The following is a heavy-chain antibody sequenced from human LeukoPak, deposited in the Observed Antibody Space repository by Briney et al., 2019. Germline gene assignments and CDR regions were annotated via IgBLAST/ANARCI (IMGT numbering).Heavy chain of an antibody. CDR2: IYYSGTT. Sequence: PSDTLSLTCAVSGYSISTSSWWGWIRQAPGKGLEWIGYIYYSGTTYYSTSLKSRVTMSVDTSKNQFSLRLGSVTAVDTAVYYCARNDLESSGFDYWSQGTLVTVSS. CDR3: ARNDLESSGFDY. CDR1: GYSISTSSW. D-gene: IGHD3-22*01. J-gene: IGHJ4*02. V-gene: IGHV4-28*01.